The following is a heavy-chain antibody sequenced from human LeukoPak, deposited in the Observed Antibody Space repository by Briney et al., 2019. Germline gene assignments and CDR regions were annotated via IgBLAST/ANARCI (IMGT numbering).Heavy chain of an antibody. CDR3: ARDEGIAAAAFDY. CDR1: GFTFSSYS. Sequence: GGSLRLSCAASGFTFSSYSMNWVRQAPGKGLEWVSSISSSSSYIYYADSVKGRFTISRDNAENSLYLQMNSLRAEDTAVYYCARDEGIAAAAFDYWGQGTLVTVSS. CDR2: ISSSSSYI. V-gene: IGHV3-21*01. D-gene: IGHD6-13*01. J-gene: IGHJ4*02.